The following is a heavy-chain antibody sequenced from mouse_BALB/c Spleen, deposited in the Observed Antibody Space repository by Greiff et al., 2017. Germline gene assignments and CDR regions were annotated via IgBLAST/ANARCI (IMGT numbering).Heavy chain of an antibody. D-gene: IGHD2-2*01. CDR2: ISDGGSYT. J-gene: IGHJ4*01. V-gene: IGHV5-4*02. Sequence: DVMLVESGGGLVKPGGSLKLSCAASGFTFSDYYMYWVRQTPEKRLEWVATISDGGSYTYYPDSVKGRFTISRDNAKNNLYLQMSSLKSEDTAMYYCARGYGYDQENYAMDYWGQGTSVTVSS. CDR1: GFTFSDYY. CDR3: ARGYGYDQENYAMDY.